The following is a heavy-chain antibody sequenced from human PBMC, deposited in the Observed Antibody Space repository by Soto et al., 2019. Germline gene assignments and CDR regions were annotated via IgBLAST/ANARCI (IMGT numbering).Heavy chain of an antibody. CDR3: ALYQRGYSGGSQFHP. V-gene: IGHV4-39*01. D-gene: IGHD5-12*01. Sequence: QAQLQESGPGLVRPSETLSLTCTVSDVSIGGSYHYWVWIRQPPGKGLEWIGNIDLGGTKYYSPSLKSRITMSLDTSKKLLSLELTSVPATDTAVYYCALYQRGYSGGSQFHPWGQGTLVTVSS. CDR1: DVSIGGSYHY. CDR2: IDLGGTK. J-gene: IGHJ5*02.